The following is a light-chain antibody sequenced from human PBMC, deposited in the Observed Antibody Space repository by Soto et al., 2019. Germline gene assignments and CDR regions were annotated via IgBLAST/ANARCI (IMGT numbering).Light chain of an antibody. V-gene: IGKV1-5*01. Sequence: DIQMTQSPSTLSASVGDSVTITCRASQSISTWLALYQQKPGKAPTLLIYGASSLASFVPSTCSGSGSGTEFSLTISSLQPEDFATYYCQQANSCPRTFGEGTKVDIK. CDR1: QSISTW. CDR2: GAS. CDR3: QQANSCPRT. J-gene: IGKJ4*02.